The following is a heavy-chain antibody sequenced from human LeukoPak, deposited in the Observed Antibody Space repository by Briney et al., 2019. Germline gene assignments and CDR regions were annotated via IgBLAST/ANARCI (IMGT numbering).Heavy chain of an antibody. J-gene: IGHJ4*02. CDR2: INPNSGGT. D-gene: IGHD5-18*01. CDR3: AKAFLYSYGVD. V-gene: IGHV1-2*02. Sequence: ASVKVSCKASGYTFTGYYMHWVRQAPGQGLEWMGWINPNSGGTNCAQKFQGRVTMTRDTSISTAYMELSRLRSDDTAVYYCAKAFLYSYGVDWGQGTLVTVSS. CDR1: GYTFTGYY.